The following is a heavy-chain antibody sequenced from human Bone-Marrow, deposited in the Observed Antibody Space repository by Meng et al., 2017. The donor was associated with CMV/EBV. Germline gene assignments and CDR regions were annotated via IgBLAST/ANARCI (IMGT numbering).Heavy chain of an antibody. Sequence: SETLSLTCTVSGGSISSSSYYWGWIRQPPGKGLEWIGSIYYSGSTYYNPSLKSRVTISVDTSKNQFSLKLSSVTAADTAVYYCARRAPMTLGPFDIWGQGTVVTVSS. CDR2: IYYSGST. V-gene: IGHV4-39*01. J-gene: IGHJ3*02. CDR3: ARRAPMTLGPFDI. CDR1: GGSISSSSYY. D-gene: IGHD3-22*01.